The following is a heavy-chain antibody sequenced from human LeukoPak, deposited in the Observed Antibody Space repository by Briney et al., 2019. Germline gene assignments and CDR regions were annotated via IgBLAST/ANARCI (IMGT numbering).Heavy chain of an antibody. Sequence: GGSLRLSCAASGFTVSSNYMSWVRQAPGKGLEWVSVIYSGGSTYYADSVKGRFTISRDNSKNTLYLQMNSLRAEDTAVYYCARIRYNWNDVKYFDYWGQGTLVTVSS. CDR3: ARIRYNWNDVKYFDY. CDR2: IYSGGST. CDR1: GFTVSSNY. J-gene: IGHJ4*02. V-gene: IGHV3-66*01. D-gene: IGHD1-1*01.